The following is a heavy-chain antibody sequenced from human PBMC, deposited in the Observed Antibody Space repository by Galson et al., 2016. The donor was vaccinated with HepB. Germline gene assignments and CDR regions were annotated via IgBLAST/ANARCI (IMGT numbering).Heavy chain of an antibody. CDR3: ARDFLGLGDY. Sequence: SLRLSCAASGFSFSDHFMDWVRQAPGKGLEFVARIRSRANSYSTEYAASVEGRFTISRDDSKNSLYLQMSSMKTEDTAVYYCARDFLGLGDYWGQGTRVTVSS. CDR1: GFSFSDHF. CDR2: IRSRANSYST. J-gene: IGHJ4*02. D-gene: IGHD1-26*01. V-gene: IGHV3-72*01.